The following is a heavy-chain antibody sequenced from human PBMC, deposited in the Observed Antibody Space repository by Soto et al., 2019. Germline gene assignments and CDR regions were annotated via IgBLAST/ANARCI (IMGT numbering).Heavy chain of an antibody. CDR1: GFTVSNNH. Sequence: VQLVESGGGLIQPGGSLRLSCAASGFTVSNNHMTWVRHAPGRGPQWVSTVYPGGNTYHADSVKGRFAISRDNSKNMLYLQMNSLRAEDTAVYYCATGLDTSKSGYWGQGTLVTVSS. J-gene: IGHJ4*02. V-gene: IGHV3-53*01. D-gene: IGHD5-18*01. CDR2: VYPGGNT. CDR3: ATGLDTSKSGY.